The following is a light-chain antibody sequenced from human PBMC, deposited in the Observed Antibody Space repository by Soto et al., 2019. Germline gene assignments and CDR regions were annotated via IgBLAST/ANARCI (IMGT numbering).Light chain of an antibody. CDR2: DYN. Sequence: QSVLTQPPSVSADPGQKGTISCSGSTSNIGNNYVSWYQHLPGAAPKLLIYDYNRRPSGIPDRFSGSRSGTLATLGITGLQTGDDADYYCATWDSSLRADVFGAGTKLTVL. CDR1: TSNIGNNY. CDR3: ATWDSSLRADV. V-gene: IGLV1-51*01. J-gene: IGLJ1*01.